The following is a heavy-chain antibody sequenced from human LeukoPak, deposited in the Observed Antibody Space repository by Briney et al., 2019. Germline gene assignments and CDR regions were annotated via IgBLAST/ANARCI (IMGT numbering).Heavy chain of an antibody. V-gene: IGHV3-15*01. CDR3: TSQYFDY. CDR2: IKSKTDGGKT. Sequence: GGSLRLSCAASEFTFSNAWMNWVRQGPGKGLEWVGRIKSKTDGGKTDYAPPVEGRFTISRDDSKNTVYLQMNSLKTDDTAVYYCTSQYFDYWGQGTLVAVSS. CDR1: EFTFSNAW. J-gene: IGHJ4*02.